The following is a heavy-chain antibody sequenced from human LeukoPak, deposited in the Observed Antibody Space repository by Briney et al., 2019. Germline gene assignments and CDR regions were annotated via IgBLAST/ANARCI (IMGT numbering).Heavy chain of an antibody. Sequence: GGSLRLSCAASGFTFSDHYMDWVRQAPGKGLEWVANIKQDGSEKYYVDSVKGRFTISRDNAKNSLYLQMNSLRAEDTAVYYCARGAGYCTRTGCYGSDWFDSWGQGALVTVSS. J-gene: IGHJ5*01. V-gene: IGHV3-7*05. CDR1: GFTFSDHY. CDR3: ARGAGYCTRTGCYGSDWFDS. CDR2: IKQDGSEK. D-gene: IGHD2-2*01.